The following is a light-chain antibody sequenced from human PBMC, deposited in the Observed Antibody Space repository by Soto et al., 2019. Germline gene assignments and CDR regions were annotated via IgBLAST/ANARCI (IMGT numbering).Light chain of an antibody. CDR2: EVN. V-gene: IGLV2-8*01. J-gene: IGLJ1*01. CDR1: TSDVGGYNY. CDR3: SSALA. Sequence: QSALTQPPSASGSPGQSVTISCTGTTSDVGGYNYVSWYQHHPGKAPKLMIYEVNRRPSGVPDRFSGSKSGNMASLTISGLQAEDEADYYCSSALAFGTGTKLTVL.